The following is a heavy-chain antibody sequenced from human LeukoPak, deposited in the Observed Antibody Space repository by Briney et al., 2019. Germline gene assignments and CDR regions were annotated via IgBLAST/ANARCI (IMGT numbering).Heavy chain of an antibody. V-gene: IGHV1-2*02. J-gene: IGHJ5*02. Sequence: ASVKVPCKASGYTFTGYYMHWVRQAPGQGLEWMGWINPNSGGTNYAQKFQGRVTMTRDTSIGTAYMELSRLRSDDTAVYYCASRDCSSTSCPLDPWGQGTLVTVSS. CDR3: ASRDCSSTSCPLDP. CDR2: INPNSGGT. CDR1: GYTFTGYY. D-gene: IGHD2-2*01.